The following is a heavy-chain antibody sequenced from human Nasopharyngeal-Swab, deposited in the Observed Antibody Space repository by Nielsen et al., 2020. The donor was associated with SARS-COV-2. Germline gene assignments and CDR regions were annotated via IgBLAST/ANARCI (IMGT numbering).Heavy chain of an antibody. V-gene: IGHV3-23*01. CDR3: TRGLTGHIVQWNPSPY. D-gene: IGHD1-14*01. CDR1: GFSITTYG. Sequence: GESLKISCAASGFSITTYGMTWVRQAPGKGLEWVPSISELGSGIYYADSVRGRFSISRDTSKNTVYLQMNTLRADDTALYFCTRGLTGHIVQWNPSPYWGQGTLVTVSS. CDR2: ISELGSGI. J-gene: IGHJ4*02.